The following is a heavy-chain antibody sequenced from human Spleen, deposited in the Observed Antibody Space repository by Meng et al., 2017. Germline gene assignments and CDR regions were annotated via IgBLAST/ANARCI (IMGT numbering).Heavy chain of an antibody. CDR3: TIYNNGYI. V-gene: IGHV3-73*01. J-gene: IGHJ3*02. Sequence: GGSLRLSCVGSGSIFSDSDVHWVRQASGKGLEWVGRIRTTGNTYATTYSASVRGRFSISRDDSRNTAFLQMDGLKTEDTALYYCTIYNNGYIWGQGTLVTVSS. CDR2: IRTTGNTYAT. CDR1: GSIFSDSD. D-gene: IGHD6-19*01.